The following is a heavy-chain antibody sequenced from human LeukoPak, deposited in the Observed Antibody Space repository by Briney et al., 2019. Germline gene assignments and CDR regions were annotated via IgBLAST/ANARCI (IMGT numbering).Heavy chain of an antibody. V-gene: IGHV3-7*05. J-gene: IGHJ4*02. D-gene: IGHD2/OR15-2a*01. Sequence: PGGSLRLSCAASGFTFSSYTMNWVRQAPGKGLEWLATINQDGGEKYYVDSVKGRFTISRDNAKNSLSLQMNSLRAEDTAVYYCTTFYTRLTDYWGQGTLVTVSS. CDR3: TTFYTRLTDY. CDR2: INQDGGEK. CDR1: GFTFSSYT.